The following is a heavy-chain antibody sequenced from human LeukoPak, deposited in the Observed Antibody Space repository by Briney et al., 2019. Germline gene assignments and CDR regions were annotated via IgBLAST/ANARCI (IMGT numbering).Heavy chain of an antibody. CDR3: ASGTVAGTDFDY. V-gene: IGHV4-59*01. J-gene: IGHJ4*02. Sequence: SETLSLTCTVSGXSISSYYWSWIRQPPGKGLEWIGYIYYSGSTNYNPSLKSRVTISVDTSKNQFSLKLSSVTAADTAVYYCASGTVAGTDFDYWGQGTLVTVSS. CDR1: GXSISSYY. D-gene: IGHD6-19*01. CDR2: IYYSGST.